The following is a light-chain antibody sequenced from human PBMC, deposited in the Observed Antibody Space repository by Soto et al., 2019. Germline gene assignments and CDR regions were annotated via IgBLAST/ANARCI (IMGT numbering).Light chain of an antibody. Sequence: QSVVTQPPSASGTPGQRVTISCSGRTSNIGSNAVNWYQQFPGRAPKVLIHNNNERPSGVPDRLSGSKSGTSASLASSGLQSEDEADYYCATWDDGLNGWVFGGGTKVTVL. J-gene: IGLJ3*02. CDR1: TSNIGSNA. CDR2: NNN. CDR3: ATWDDGLNGWV. V-gene: IGLV1-44*01.